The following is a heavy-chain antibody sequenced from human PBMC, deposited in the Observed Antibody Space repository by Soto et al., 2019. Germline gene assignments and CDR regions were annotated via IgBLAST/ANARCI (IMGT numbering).Heavy chain of an antibody. CDR1: GFTFSSYA. Sequence: GGSLRLSCAASGFTFSSYAMHWVRQAPGKGLEWVAVISYDGSNKYYADSVKGRFTISRDNSKNTLYLQMNSLRAEDTAVYYCARVGGYSSGWQQYDYWGQGTLVTVSS. CDR3: ARVGGYSSGWQQYDY. CDR2: ISYDGSNK. D-gene: IGHD6-19*01. V-gene: IGHV3-30-3*01. J-gene: IGHJ4*02.